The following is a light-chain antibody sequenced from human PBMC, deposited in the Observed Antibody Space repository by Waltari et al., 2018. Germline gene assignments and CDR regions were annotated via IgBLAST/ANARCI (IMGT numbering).Light chain of an antibody. V-gene: IGLV2-14*01. CDR2: EVS. J-gene: IGLJ2*01. CDR3: SSYTSSSIPPGVV. CDR1: SSDVGGYNY. Sequence: QSALTQPASVSGSPGQSITISCTGTSSDVGGYNYVSWYQQHPGKAPKLMIYEVSNRPSGVSNRFSGSKSGNTASLTISGLQAEDEADYYCSSYTSSSIPPGVVFGGGTKLTVL.